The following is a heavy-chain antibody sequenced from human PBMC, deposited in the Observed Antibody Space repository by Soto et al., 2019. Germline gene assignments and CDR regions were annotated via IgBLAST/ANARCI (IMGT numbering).Heavy chain of an antibody. Sequence: GGSLRLSCAASRFTFSSYAMRWVRQAPGKGLEWVSTISGSEGSTYPTDSGKNHFTISRDNTMNTAYRKMKSLRVEDTAEYYSAKEVSPYTPLALFDYWGRGTLVNVSS. CDR3: AKEVSPYTPLALFDY. V-gene: IGHV3-23*01. J-gene: IGHJ4*02. D-gene: IGHD5-18*01. CDR1: RFTFSSYA. CDR2: ISGSEGST.